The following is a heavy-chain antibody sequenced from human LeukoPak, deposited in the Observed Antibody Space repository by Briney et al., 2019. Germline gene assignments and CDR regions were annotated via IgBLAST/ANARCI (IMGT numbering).Heavy chain of an antibody. CDR1: GLPFSSYP. J-gene: IGHJ6*02. CDR2: ISGCGGST. Sequence: PGASLALPCAPSGLPFSSYPMRWVRQPRGEGVEWVSYISGCGGSTYYADSVKGRFTISSDNSKNTLYLQMNSLRAEDTAVYYCAKRGDSGSYHYYYYGMDVWGQGTTVTVSS. CDR3: AKRGDSGSYHYYYYGMDV. D-gene: IGHD1-26*01. V-gene: IGHV3-23*01.